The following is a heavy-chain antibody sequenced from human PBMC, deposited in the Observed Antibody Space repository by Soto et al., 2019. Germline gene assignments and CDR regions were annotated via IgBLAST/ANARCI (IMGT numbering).Heavy chain of an antibody. D-gene: IGHD3-3*02. J-gene: IGHJ5*02. V-gene: IGHV4-59*01. Sequence: SETLSLTCTVSGGSISSYYWSWIRQPPGKGLEWIGYIYYSGSTNYNPSLKSRVTISVDTSKNQFSLKLSSVTAADTAVYFCATLPRVLGWFDPWGQGTLVTVS. CDR3: ATLPRVLGWFDP. CDR1: GGSISSYY. CDR2: IYYSGST.